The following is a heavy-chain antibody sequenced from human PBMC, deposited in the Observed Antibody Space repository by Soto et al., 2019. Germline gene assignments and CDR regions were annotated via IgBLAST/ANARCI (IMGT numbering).Heavy chain of an antibody. V-gene: IGHV3-30-3*01. CDR3: AREGSAVGYYGLDV. CDR1: GFTFPNYV. CDR2: ISFAGTNK. D-gene: IGHD1-26*01. Sequence: QVQLVESGGGVVQPGRSLRLSCAASGFTFPNYVMHWVRQAPGKGLEWVAVISFAGTNKYYPDSVKGRFTISRDNSKNTLSLEMHSLTTEDTDIYYCAREGSAVGYYGLDVWGQGTPVTVSP. J-gene: IGHJ6*01.